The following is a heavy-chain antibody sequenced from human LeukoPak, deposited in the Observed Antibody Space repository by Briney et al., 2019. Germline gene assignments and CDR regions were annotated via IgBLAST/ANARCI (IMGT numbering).Heavy chain of an antibody. J-gene: IGHJ4*02. CDR2: IYYSGST. D-gene: IGHD5-12*01. Sequence: PSETLSLTCTVSGGSISSSSYYWGWIRQPPGKGLEWIGYIYYSGSTNYNPSLKSRVTISVDTSKNQFSLKLSSVTAADTAVYYCARDNRLRLDYWGQGTLVTVSS. V-gene: IGHV4-61*01. CDR1: GGSISSSSYY. CDR3: ARDNRLRLDY.